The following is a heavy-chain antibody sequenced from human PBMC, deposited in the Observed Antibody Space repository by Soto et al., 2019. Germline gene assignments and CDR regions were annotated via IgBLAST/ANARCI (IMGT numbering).Heavy chain of an antibody. V-gene: IGHV3-7*01. D-gene: IGHD2-2*01. Sequence: GGSLRLSCAASGFTFSSYWMSWVRQAPGKGLEWVANIKQDGSEKYYVDSVKGRFTISRDNAKNSLYLQMNSLRAEDTAVCYCARTIPAAMRYYYYYYMDVWGKGTTVTVS. J-gene: IGHJ6*03. CDR2: IKQDGSEK. CDR3: ARTIPAAMRYYYYYYMDV. CDR1: GFTFSSYW.